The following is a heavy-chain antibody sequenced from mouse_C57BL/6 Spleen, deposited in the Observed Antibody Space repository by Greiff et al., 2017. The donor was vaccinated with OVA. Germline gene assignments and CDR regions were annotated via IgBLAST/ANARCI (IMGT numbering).Heavy chain of an antibody. Sequence: QVQLQQSGAELAKPGASVTLSCKASGYTFTSYWMHWVKQRPGQGLEWIGYINPSSGYTKYNQKFKDKATLTADKSSSTAYMQLSSLTYEDSAVYYCAFTVVADAMDYWGQGTSVTVSS. V-gene: IGHV1-7*01. CDR1: GYTFTSYW. CDR3: AFTVVADAMDY. J-gene: IGHJ4*01. D-gene: IGHD1-1*01. CDR2: INPSSGYT.